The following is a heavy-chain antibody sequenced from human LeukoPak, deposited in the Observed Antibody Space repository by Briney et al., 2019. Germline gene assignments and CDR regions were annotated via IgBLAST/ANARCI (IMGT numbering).Heavy chain of an antibody. D-gene: IGHD6-19*01. Sequence: PGGSLRLSCAASGFTFSNYAMHWVRQAPGKGLEYVSAISSDGGSTYYADSVRGRFTISRDNSKNTLYLQMNSLRAEDTAVYYCAKEAIPLAVAGLGVDYWGQGTLVTVSS. CDR3: AKEAIPLAVAGLGVDY. CDR2: ISSDGGST. CDR1: GFTFSNYA. V-gene: IGHV3-64*02. J-gene: IGHJ4*02.